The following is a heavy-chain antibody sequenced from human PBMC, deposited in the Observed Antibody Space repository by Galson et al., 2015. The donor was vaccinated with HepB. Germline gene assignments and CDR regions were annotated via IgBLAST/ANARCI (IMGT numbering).Heavy chain of an antibody. CDR2: ISSSSSYI. CDR3: ARDAGYSSSWYFDAFDI. D-gene: IGHD6-13*01. Sequence: SLRLSCAASGFTFSSYSMNWVRQAPGKGLEWVSSISSSSSYIYYADSVKGRFTISRDNAKNSLYLQMNSLRAEDTAVYYCARDAGYSSSWYFDAFDIWGQGTMVTVSS. V-gene: IGHV3-21*01. J-gene: IGHJ3*02. CDR1: GFTFSSYS.